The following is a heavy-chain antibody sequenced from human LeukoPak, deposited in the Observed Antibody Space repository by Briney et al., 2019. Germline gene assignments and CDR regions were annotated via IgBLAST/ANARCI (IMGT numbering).Heavy chain of an antibody. D-gene: IGHD5-24*01. V-gene: IGHV4-59*01. CDR1: GVSISSYY. Sequence: NPSETLSLTCTVSGVSISSYYWSWIRQPPGKGLEWIGYIYYSGSTNYNPSLKRRVTISVDTSKNQFSLKLSSATAADTAVYYCARDLGDGYNSGDAFDIWGQGTMVTVSS. CDR3: ARDLGDGYNSGDAFDI. J-gene: IGHJ3*02. CDR2: IYYSGST.